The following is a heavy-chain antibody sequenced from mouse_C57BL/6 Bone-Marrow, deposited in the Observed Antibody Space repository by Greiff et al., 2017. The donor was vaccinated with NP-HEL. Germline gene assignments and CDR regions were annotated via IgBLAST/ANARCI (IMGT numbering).Heavy chain of an antibody. CDR2: IDPSDSYT. V-gene: IGHV1-69*01. J-gene: IGHJ1*03. CDR3: ARRYSNCVYWYFDV. CDR1: GYTFTSYW. D-gene: IGHD2-5*01. Sequence: QVQLQQPGAELVMPGASVKLSCKASGYTFTSYWMPWVKQRPGQGLEWIGEIDPSDSYTNYNQKFKGKSTMTVDKSSSTAYMQLSSLTSVDSAVYYCARRYSNCVYWYFDVWGTGTTVTVSS.